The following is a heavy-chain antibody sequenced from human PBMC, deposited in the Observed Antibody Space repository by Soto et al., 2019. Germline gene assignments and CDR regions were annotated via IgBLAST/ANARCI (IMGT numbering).Heavy chain of an antibody. CDR2: ISSSSSYT. J-gene: IGHJ4*02. Sequence: QVQLVESGGGLVQPGGSLRLSCAASGFTFSDYYMSWIRQAPGKGLEWVSYISSSSSYTNYADSVKGRFTISRDNAKNSLYLQMNSLRAEDTAVYYCATGQYYYDSSGDYYSWGQGTLVTVSS. D-gene: IGHD3-22*01. CDR1: GFTFSDYY. CDR3: ATGQYYYDSSGDYYS. V-gene: IGHV3-11*05.